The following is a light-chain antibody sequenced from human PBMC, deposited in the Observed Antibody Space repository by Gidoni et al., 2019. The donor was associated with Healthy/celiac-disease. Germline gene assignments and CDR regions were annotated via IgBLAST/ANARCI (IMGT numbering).Light chain of an antibody. CDR3: CSYAGSSTLV. J-gene: IGLJ2*01. V-gene: IGLV2-23*02. CDR2: EVS. Sequence: QSALTQPASVSGSPGQSITISCTGTSSDVGSYNLVSWYQQHPGKAPKLMISEVSNRPSGVSNRFSGSKSGNTASLTISGLQAEDEADYYCCSYAGSSTLVFGGGTKLTVL. CDR1: SSDVGSYNL.